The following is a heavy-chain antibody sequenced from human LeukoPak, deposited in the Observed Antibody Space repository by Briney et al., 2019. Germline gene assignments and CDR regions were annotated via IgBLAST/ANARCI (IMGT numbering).Heavy chain of an antibody. CDR1: GFTVSSNY. Sequence: GGSLRLSCAASGFTVSSNYMSWVRQAPGKGLEWVSVLYSGGSTYYADSVKGRFTISRDNYKNTLYLQMNSLRAEDTAVYYCATRYCSGGSCRDYWGQGTLVTVSS. CDR3: ATRYCSGGSCRDY. J-gene: IGHJ4*02. V-gene: IGHV3-53*01. D-gene: IGHD2-15*01. CDR2: LYSGGST.